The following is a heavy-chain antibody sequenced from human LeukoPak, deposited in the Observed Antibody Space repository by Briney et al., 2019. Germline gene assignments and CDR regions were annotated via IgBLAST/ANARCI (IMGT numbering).Heavy chain of an antibody. V-gene: IGHV1-69*06. CDR3: ARGRPRKSSGWYFGY. CDR2: IIPIFGTA. D-gene: IGHD6-19*01. J-gene: IGHJ4*02. Sequence: SVKVSCKASAGTFSSYTISWVRQAPGQGLEWMGGIIPIFGTANYAQKFQGRVTITADKSTSTAYMELSSLRSEDTAVYYCARGRPRKSSGWYFGYWGQGTLVTVSS. CDR1: AGTFSSYT.